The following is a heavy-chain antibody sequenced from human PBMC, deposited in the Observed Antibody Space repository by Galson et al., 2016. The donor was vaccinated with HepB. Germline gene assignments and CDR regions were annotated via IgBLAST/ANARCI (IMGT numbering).Heavy chain of an antibody. CDR3: ARPLQNSYGLDY. D-gene: IGHD5-18*01. CDR1: GYNFTTTYW. J-gene: IGHJ4*02. V-gene: IGHV5-51*01. CDR2: IYPGDSDT. Sequence: QSGAEVKKPGESLKISCKASGYNFTTTYWITWVRQMPGKVLEWMGMIYPGDSDTRYSPPFQGQVIISVDKSISTAYLQWSSLKASDTATYYCARPLQNSYGLDYWGQGTLVTVSS.